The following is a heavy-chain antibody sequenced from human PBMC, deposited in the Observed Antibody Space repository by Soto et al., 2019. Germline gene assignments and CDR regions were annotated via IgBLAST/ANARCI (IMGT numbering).Heavy chain of an antibody. CDR3: ARGYSSGWPKWVGESYYYYYMDV. V-gene: IGHV4-59*01. Sequence: SETLSLTCTVSGGSISSYYWSWIRQPPGKGLEWIGYIYYSGSTNYNPSLKSRVTISVDTSKNQFSLKLSSVTAADTAVYYCARGYSSGWPKWVGESYYYYYMDVWGKGTTVTVSS. J-gene: IGHJ6*03. D-gene: IGHD6-19*01. CDR2: IYYSGST. CDR1: GGSISSYY.